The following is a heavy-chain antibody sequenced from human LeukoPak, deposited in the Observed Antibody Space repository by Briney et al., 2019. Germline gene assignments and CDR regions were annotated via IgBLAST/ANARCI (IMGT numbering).Heavy chain of an antibody. CDR3: ARRRGGGFDY. D-gene: IGHD3-10*01. CDR2: IYYSGST. Sequence: SETLSLTCTVSGGSISSYYWSWIRQPPGKGLEWIGYIYYSGSTNYNPSLKSRVTISVDTSKNQFSLKLSFVTAADTAVYYCARRRGGGFDYWGQGTLVTVSS. CDR1: GGSISSYY. J-gene: IGHJ4*02. V-gene: IGHV4-59*01.